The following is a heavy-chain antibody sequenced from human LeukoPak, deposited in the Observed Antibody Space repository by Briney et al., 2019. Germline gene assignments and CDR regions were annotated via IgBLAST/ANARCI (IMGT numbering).Heavy chain of an antibody. CDR1: GGSFSGYY. CDR3: AREGSYPAFDI. Sequence: PSETLSLTCAVYGGSFSGYYWSWIRQPPGKGLEWIGEINHSGSTNYNPSLKSRVTISVDTSKNQFSLKLSSVTAADTAMYYCAREGSYPAFDIWGQGTMVTVSS. V-gene: IGHV4-34*01. D-gene: IGHD3-10*01. J-gene: IGHJ3*02. CDR2: INHSGST.